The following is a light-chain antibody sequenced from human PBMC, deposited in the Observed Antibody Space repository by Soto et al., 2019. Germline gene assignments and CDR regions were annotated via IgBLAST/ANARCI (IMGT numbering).Light chain of an antibody. J-gene: IGKJ5*01. CDR3: QQYYSNVPIT. Sequence: DIQMTQSPSSLSASVGDRVTITCRASQGIRHYLAWYQQKPGKVPKLLIYGASTLQSGVPSRFSGSGSGTDFTLTISCLQSEDFATYYCQQYYSNVPITFGQGTRLEIK. V-gene: IGKV1-16*01. CDR2: GAS. CDR1: QGIRHY.